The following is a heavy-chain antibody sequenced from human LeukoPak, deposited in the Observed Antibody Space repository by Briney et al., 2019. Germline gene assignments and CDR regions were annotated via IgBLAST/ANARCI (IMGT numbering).Heavy chain of an antibody. D-gene: IGHD3-10*01. CDR1: GYTFTSYS. Sequence: ASVKVSSKASGYTFTSYSMHWVRQAPGQGLEWMGIINPNGGSTIYAQKFQGRATMTRDTSTSTVYMDLTSLRSEDTAVYYCARGGMVRDRRHFQFDHWGQGTLVTVSS. V-gene: IGHV1-46*01. CDR2: INPNGGST. CDR3: ARGGMVRDRRHFQFDH. J-gene: IGHJ4*02.